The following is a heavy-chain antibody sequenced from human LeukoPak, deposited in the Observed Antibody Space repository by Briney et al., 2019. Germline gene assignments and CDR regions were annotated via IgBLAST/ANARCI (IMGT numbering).Heavy chain of an antibody. CDR1: GYSFTTYH. Sequence: GASVKVSCTASGYSFTTYHIHWVRQAPGQGLEWMGIIKDSGTTIYPQKFQGRVTMTRDTSTSTVYMEVSSLRSEDTAVYYCARESSHTFYFDYWGQGTLVTVSS. J-gene: IGHJ4*02. V-gene: IGHV1-46*01. CDR3: ARESSHTFYFDY. CDR2: IKDSGTT. D-gene: IGHD3-16*01.